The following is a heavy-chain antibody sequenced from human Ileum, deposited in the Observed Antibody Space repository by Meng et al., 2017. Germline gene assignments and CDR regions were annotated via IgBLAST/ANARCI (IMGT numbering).Heavy chain of an antibody. V-gene: IGHV1-18*01. J-gene: IGHJ4*02. Sequence: QVQLVQSGAEVKNPGASVTVSYKASGYTFTDYGISWVRQAPGQRLQWLGWVSGYSGQSHYAQRVQDRVAMTTDTSTNTAYMELRSLRSDDTAVYYCAKDSVATATQFDSWGQGTLVTVSS. CDR3: AKDSVATATQFDS. CDR2: VSGYSGQS. CDR1: GYTFTDYG. D-gene: IGHD5-12*01.